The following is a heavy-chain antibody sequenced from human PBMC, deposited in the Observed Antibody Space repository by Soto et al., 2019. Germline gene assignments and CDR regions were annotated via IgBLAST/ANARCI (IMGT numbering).Heavy chain of an antibody. J-gene: IGHJ4*02. CDR1: GFTFSSYA. CDR3: AKDPIDPPPIVLMVYATQPGADYFDY. D-gene: IGHD2-8*01. V-gene: IGHV3-23*01. CDR2: ISGSGGST. Sequence: GGSLRLSCAASGFTFSSYAMSWVRQAPGKGLEWVSAISGSGGSTYYADSVKGRFTISRDNSKNTLYLQMNSLGAEDTAVYYCAKDPIDPPPIVLMVYATQPGADYFDYWGQGTLVTVSS.